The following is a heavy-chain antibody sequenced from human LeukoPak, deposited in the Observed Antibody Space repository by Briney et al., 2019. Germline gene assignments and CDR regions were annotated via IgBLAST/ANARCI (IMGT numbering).Heavy chain of an antibody. D-gene: IGHD1-26*01. CDR3: ARDTDGSLDY. CDR1: GFTFTNSW. CDR2: IKQDGSTK. V-gene: IGHV3-7*01. Sequence: GGSLRLSCAASGFTFTNSWMAWVRQAPGKGLEWVANIKQDGSTKHYVDSLKGRLTISRDNPKNSLYLQMNSLRADDTAVYYCARDTDGSLDYWGQGILVTVAS. J-gene: IGHJ4*02.